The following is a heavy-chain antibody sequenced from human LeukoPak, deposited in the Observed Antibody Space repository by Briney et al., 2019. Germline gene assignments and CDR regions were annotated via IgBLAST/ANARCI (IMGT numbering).Heavy chain of an antibody. V-gene: IGHV3-23*01. CDR1: GFTFSNAW. CDR2: IFPSGGEI. CDR3: VTYRQVMLPFEA. J-gene: IGHJ5*02. D-gene: IGHD5-18*01. Sequence: PGGSLRLSCAASGFTFSNAWMSWVRQPRGKGLEWVSSIFPSGGEIHYADSVRGRFTISRDNSKSTLSLQMNSLRAEDTAIYYCVTYRQVMLPFEAWGQGTLVTVSS.